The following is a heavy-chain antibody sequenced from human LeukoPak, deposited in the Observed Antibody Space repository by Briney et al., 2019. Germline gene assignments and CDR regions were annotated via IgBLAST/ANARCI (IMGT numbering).Heavy chain of an antibody. J-gene: IGHJ2*01. CDR3: ATEAGIAIPGTIWYFDL. D-gene: IGHD2-2*02. V-gene: IGHV1-69*06. Sequence: GASVKVSCVASGGTFNTDAVSWVRQVPGQGPEWMGRIIPVFGTTNYAETFQGRLTITADTSTSRAHMHLSSLTSEDTAIYYCATEAGIAIPGTIWYFDLWGRGTLVTVSS. CDR1: GGTFNTDA. CDR2: IIPVFGTT.